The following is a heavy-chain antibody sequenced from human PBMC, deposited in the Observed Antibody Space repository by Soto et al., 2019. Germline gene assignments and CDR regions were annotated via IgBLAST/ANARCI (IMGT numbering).Heavy chain of an antibody. CDR3: ASALIRGVILY. CDR2: ISSGDSYI. Sequence: PGGSLRLSCAASGFTFSNYKMNWVRQAPGKGLEWISAISSGDSYIYYADSVKGRFTISRDDAKNSLYLQMSSLRAEDTAVYYCASALIRGVILYWGQGTPVTVSS. D-gene: IGHD3-10*01. CDR1: GFTFSNYK. J-gene: IGHJ4*02. V-gene: IGHV3-21*04.